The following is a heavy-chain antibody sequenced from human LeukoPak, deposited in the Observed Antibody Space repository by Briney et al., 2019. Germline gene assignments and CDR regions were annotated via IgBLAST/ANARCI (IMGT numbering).Heavy chain of an antibody. V-gene: IGHV1-69*10. J-gene: IGHJ6*03. CDR3: ARGGVGAVSGIYYYMDV. Sequence: ASVTVSCKASGDTYSSYGISWVRQVPGQGLEWMGGIIPVLGTTKYRQKFQGRMTIDSDSSTSTAYMALSSLTSEATAVYYCARGGVGAVSGIYYYMDVWGKGTTVTVSS. D-gene: IGHD3-10*01. CDR1: GDTYSSYG. CDR2: IIPVLGTT.